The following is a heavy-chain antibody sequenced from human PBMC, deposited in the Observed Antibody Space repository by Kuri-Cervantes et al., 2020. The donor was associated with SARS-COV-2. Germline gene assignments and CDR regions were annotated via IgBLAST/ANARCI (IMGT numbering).Heavy chain of an antibody. V-gene: IGHV3-74*01. CDR1: GFTFSSYW. CDR3: ARSSGWYDY. D-gene: IGHD6-19*01. Sequence: GESLKISCAASGFTFSSYWMHWVRQAPGKGLVWVSRINSDGSSTSYADYVKGRFTISRDKAKNTLYLQMNSLRAEDTAVYYCARSSGWYDYWGQGTLVTVSS. CDR2: INSDGSST. J-gene: IGHJ4*02.